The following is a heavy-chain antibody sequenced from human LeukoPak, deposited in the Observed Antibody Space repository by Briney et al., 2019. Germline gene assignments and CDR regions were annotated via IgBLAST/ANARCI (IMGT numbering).Heavy chain of an antibody. V-gene: IGHV4-59*01. CDR2: IYYSGST. Sequence: PSETLSLTCTVSGGSISSYYWSWIRQPPGKGLEWIGYIYYSGSTNYNPSLKSRVTISVDTSKTQFSLKLSSVTAADTAVYFCARGGPHWYFDLWGRGTLVTVSS. J-gene: IGHJ2*01. D-gene: IGHD3-10*01. CDR1: GGSISSYY. CDR3: ARGGPHWYFDL.